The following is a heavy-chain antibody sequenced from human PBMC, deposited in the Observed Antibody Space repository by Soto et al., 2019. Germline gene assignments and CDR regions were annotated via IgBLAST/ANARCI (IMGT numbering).Heavy chain of an antibody. CDR2: INSDGSST. J-gene: IGHJ4*02. Sequence: EVQLVESGGGLVQPGGSLRLSCAASGFTFSSYWMHWVRQAPGKGLVWVSRINSDGSSTSYADSVKGRFTISRDNAKNTLDLQMNSLRAEDTAVYYCARAAYYYDSSGYYVDYWGQGTMVTVSS. CDR1: GFTFSSYW. V-gene: IGHV3-74*01. CDR3: ARAAYYYDSSGYYVDY. D-gene: IGHD3-22*01.